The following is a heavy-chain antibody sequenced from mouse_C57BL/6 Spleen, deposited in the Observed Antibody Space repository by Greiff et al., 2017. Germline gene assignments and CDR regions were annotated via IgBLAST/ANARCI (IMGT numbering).Heavy chain of an antibody. D-gene: IGHD1-1*01. CDR3: TTATTVGLDY. CDR1: GFNIKDDY. V-gene: IGHV14-4*01. J-gene: IGHJ2*01. Sequence: EVQLQQSGAELVRPGASVKLSCTASGFNIKDDYMHWVKQRPEQGLEWIGWIDPENGDTEYASKFQGKATITADTSSNTAYLQHSSLTSEDTAVYYCTTATTVGLDYWGQGTTLTVSS. CDR2: IDPENGDT.